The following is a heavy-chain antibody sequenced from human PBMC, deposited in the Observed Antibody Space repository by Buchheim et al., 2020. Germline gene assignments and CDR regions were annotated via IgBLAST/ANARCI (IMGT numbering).Heavy chain of an antibody. CDR2: IYYSGST. Sequence: QVQLQESGPGLVKPSETLSLTCTVSGGSISSYYWRWIRQPPGKGLEWIGYIYYSGSTNYNPSLKSRVTITVDTSKNQFSLKLSSVTAADTAVYYCARDRGYESSSYGMDVWGQGTT. V-gene: IGHV4-59*01. D-gene: IGHD3-22*01. CDR1: GGSISSYY. CDR3: ARDRGYESSSYGMDV. J-gene: IGHJ6*02.